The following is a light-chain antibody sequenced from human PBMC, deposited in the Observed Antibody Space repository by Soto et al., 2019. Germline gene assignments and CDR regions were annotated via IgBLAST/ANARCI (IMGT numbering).Light chain of an antibody. CDR3: QQYDNWPPALT. V-gene: IGKV3-15*01. CDR1: QGISYS. J-gene: IGKJ4*01. CDR2: AAS. Sequence: EIVLTQSPATLSVSPGERATLSCKASQGISYSLAWYQQKPGQAPRLLIYAASTRAAGVPVRFTGSGSGRDFTLTISTLQSEDFAVYYCQQYDNWPPALTFGGGTKVEIK.